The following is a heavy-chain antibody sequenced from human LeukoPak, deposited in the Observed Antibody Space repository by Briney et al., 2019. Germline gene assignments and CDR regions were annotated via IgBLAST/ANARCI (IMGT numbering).Heavy chain of an antibody. V-gene: IGHV1-2*06. CDR1: GYTFTGYY. J-gene: IGHJ4*02. CDR3: AREEIGRPQRSYYY. D-gene: IGHD5-24*01. CDR2: INPNSGGT. Sequence: ASVKVSCKASGYTFTGYYMHWVRLAPGQGLEWMGRINPNSGGTNYAQKFQGRVTMTRDTSISTAYMELSRLRSDDTAVYYCAREEIGRPQRSYYYWGQGTLVTVSS.